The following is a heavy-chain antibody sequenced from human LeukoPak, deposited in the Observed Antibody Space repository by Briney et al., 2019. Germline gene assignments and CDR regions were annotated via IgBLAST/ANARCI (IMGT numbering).Heavy chain of an antibody. V-gene: IGHV3-7*01. J-gene: IGHJ4*02. CDR1: GFTFSGQS. CDR2: IKEDGSVE. D-gene: IGHD2-21*02. Sequence: HPGGSLRLSCTASGFTFSGQSMTWVRQAPGKGLEWVANIKEDGSVENYVDSVKGRFTISRDNAKNSLYLQMNSLRADDTAVYYCARGGVTRLAYWGQGTLVTVSS. CDR3: ARGGVTRLAY.